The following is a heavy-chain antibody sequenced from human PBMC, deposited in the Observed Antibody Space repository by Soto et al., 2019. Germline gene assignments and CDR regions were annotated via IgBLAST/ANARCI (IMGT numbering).Heavy chain of an antibody. J-gene: IGHJ4*02. V-gene: IGHV3-48*02. Sequence: GGSLRLSCAASGFPFSIYSMNWVRQAPGKGLEWFSYITSDTNTIKYADSVKGRFTISRDNAKNSLYLQMNSLRDEDTAVYFCARSVEGQFDYWGQGTVVTVSS. D-gene: IGHD6-19*01. CDR2: ITSDTNTI. CDR3: ARSVEGQFDY. CDR1: GFPFSIYS.